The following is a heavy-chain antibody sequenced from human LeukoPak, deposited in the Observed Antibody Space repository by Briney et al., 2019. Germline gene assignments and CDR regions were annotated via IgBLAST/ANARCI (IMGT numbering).Heavy chain of an antibody. CDR1: GYTFTSYG. CDR2: ISAYNDNT. D-gene: IGHD5-12*01. CDR3: ARDVDIVTTTIFDY. Sequence: KVSCKASGYTFTSYGISWVRQAPGQGLEWMGWISAYNDNTNYAQKLQDRVTMTTDTSTSTAYMELRSLRSDDTAVYYCARDVDIVTTTIFDYWGQGTLVTVSS. V-gene: IGHV1-18*01. J-gene: IGHJ4*02.